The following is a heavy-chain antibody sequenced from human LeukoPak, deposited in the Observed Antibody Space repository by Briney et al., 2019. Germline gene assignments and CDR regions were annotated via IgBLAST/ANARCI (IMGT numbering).Heavy chain of an antibody. CDR1: GFTFSSYA. CDR2: ISYDGSNK. D-gene: IGHD6-13*01. CDR3: ARDPIAAAGLSPTFDY. Sequence: PGRSLRLSCAASGFTFSSYAMHWVRQAPGKGLEWVAVISYDGSNKYYADSVKGRFTISRDNSKSTLYLQMNSLRAEDTAVYYCARDPIAAAGLSPTFDYWGQGTLVTVSS. V-gene: IGHV3-30-3*01. J-gene: IGHJ4*02.